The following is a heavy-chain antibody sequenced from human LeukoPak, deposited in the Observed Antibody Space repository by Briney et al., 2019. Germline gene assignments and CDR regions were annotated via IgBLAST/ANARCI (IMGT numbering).Heavy chain of an antibody. J-gene: IGHJ6*02. CDR3: ARVDCGGDCYIYYYYGMDV. D-gene: IGHD2-21*02. Sequence: PGGSLRLSCAASGFTFSSYAMHWVRQAPGKGLEWVAVISYDGSNKYYADSVKGRFTISRDNSKNTLYLQMNSLRAEDTAVYYCARVDCGGDCYIYYYYGMDVWGQGTTVTVSS. V-gene: IGHV3-30-3*01. CDR1: GFTFSSYA. CDR2: ISYDGSNK.